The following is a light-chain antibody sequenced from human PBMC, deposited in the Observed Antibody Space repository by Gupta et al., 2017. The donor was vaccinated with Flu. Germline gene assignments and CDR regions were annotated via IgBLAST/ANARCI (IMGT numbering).Light chain of an antibody. CDR1: QGLVYSDGNTY. J-gene: IGKJ1*01. V-gene: IGKV2-30*01. CDR3: MQGEHWPWT. Sequence: ATLGPPASSSFRSSQGLVYSDGNTYVQWFQQRPGQSPRRLIYQVSYQDSGVPDRISGRWSGTDFTLKISRVEAEDVGIDFCMQGEHWPWTFGQETRLDIK. CDR2: QVS.